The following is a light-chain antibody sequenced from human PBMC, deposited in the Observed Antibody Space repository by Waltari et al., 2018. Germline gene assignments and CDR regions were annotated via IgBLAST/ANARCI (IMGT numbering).Light chain of an antibody. Sequence: SALTQPRSVSGSPGQSVTISCTGSTNDLGSYNYVSWYQQRPGKAPKLIIVDVTKRPSGVPDRLSGSKSGNTASLTISGLRAEDEAEYYCCSYAGSYTWVFGGGTKLTVV. CDR3: CSYAGSYTWV. J-gene: IGLJ3*02. V-gene: IGLV2-11*01. CDR2: DVT. CDR1: TNDLGSYNY.